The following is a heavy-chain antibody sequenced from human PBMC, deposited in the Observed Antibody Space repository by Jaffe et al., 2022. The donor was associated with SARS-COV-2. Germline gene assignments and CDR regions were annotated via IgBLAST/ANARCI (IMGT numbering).Heavy chain of an antibody. D-gene: IGHD2-15*01. V-gene: IGHV3-11*01. J-gene: IGHJ5*02. CDR1: GFTFSDYY. CDR2: ISSSGSTI. Sequence: QVQLVESGGGLVKPGGSLRLSCAASGFTFSDYYMSWIRQAPGKGLEWVSYISSSGSTIYYADSVKGRFTISRDNAKNSLYLQMNSLRAEDTAVYYCARGRYCSGGSCSWEGNWFDPWGQGTLVTVSS. CDR3: ARGRYCSGGSCSWEGNWFDP.